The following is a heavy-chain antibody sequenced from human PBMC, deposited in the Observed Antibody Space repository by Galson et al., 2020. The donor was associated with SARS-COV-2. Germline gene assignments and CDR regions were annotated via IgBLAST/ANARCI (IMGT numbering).Heavy chain of an antibody. Sequence: SRKISCAASGFTFDDYAMQWVRQAPGKGLEWVSGISWNSGSIGYADSVKGRFTISRDNAKNSLYLQMNSLRAEDTALYYCAKDRKYSSGWYSGMDVWGQGTTVTVSS. J-gene: IGHJ6*02. D-gene: IGHD6-19*01. CDR3: AKDRKYSSGWYSGMDV. CDR2: ISWNSGSI. V-gene: IGHV3-9*01. CDR1: GFTFDDYA.